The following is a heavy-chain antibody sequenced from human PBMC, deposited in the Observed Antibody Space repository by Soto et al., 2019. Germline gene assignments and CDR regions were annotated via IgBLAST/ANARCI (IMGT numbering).Heavy chain of an antibody. CDR1: GFTFSIHE. CDR2: ISSIGVAT. D-gene: IGHD6-19*01. CDR3: EREGRVGGIDY. Sequence: GGSLRLSCAASGFTFSIHEMNWVRQAPGKGLEWVSYISSIGVATYYADSVKGRFTISRDNAKNSLYLQMNSLRAEDTAVYYCEREGRVGGIDYWGQGTPVTVSS. V-gene: IGHV3-48*03. J-gene: IGHJ4*02.